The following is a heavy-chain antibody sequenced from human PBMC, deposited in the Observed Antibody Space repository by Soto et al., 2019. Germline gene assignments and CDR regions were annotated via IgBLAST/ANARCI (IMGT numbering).Heavy chain of an antibody. D-gene: IGHD1-1*01. CDR3: ARGPRVSSTGTGAH. V-gene: IGHV3-74*01. CDR1: GFTFSAYW. J-gene: IGHJ4*02. CDR2: IRDDGSTA. Sequence: GGSLRLSCAVSGFTFSAYWMHWVRQVPGKGLTWVSRIRDDGSTATYADSVKGRFVISRDNAKNSLYLEMNTLRVDDSGLYYCARGPRVSSTGTGAHWGRGTLVTV.